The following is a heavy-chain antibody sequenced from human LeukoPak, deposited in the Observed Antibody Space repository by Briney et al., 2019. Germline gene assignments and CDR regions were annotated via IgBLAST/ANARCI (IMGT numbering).Heavy chain of an antibody. CDR1: GFTFSDSA. J-gene: IGHJ4*02. CDR2: IRSKSNSYAA. V-gene: IGHV3-73*01. Sequence: GGSLRLSCAASGFTFSDSAIHWVRQASGKGLEWVGRIRSKSNSYAANYAASVNSRFTISRDGSKNTAYLQMNSLKTEDTAVYYCTTTIYGSGKAGYWGQGTLVTVSS. CDR3: TTTIYGSGKAGY. D-gene: IGHD3-10*01.